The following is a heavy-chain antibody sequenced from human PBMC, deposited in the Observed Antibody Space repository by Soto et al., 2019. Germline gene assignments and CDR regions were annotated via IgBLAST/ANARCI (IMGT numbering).Heavy chain of an antibody. J-gene: IGHJ1*01. Sequence: SETLSLTCSVSGGSISSSSYYWTWIRQPPGKGLEWIGYIYSSGGTSYNPSLKSRVTISVDTSKNQFSLKLSSVTAADTAVYYCARDGDGYDHWGQGTLVTVSS. CDR1: GGSISSSSYY. D-gene: IGHD5-12*01. CDR3: ARDGDGYDH. CDR2: IYSSGGT. V-gene: IGHV4-61*01.